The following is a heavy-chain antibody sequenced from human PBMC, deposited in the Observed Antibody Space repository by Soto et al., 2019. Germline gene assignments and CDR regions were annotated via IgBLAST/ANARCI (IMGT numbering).Heavy chain of an antibody. CDR1: GDSFSSYS. Sequence: QVQLVQSGAAVKKPGSSVTVSCKASGDSFSSYSIGWVQQAPGQGLEWLGGIVPIFGAASYAQKFQGRVTITADKSTRTAYMELRSLSSEDTAVYYCARINGRIAVSTHYFDYWGQGTLVTVSS. J-gene: IGHJ4*02. V-gene: IGHV1-69*06. CDR2: IVPIFGAA. CDR3: ARINGRIAVSTHYFDY. D-gene: IGHD6-19*01.